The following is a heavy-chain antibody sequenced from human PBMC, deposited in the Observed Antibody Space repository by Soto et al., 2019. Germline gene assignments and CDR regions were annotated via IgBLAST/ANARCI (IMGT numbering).Heavy chain of an antibody. Sequence: GGSLRLSCAASGFTFSSYAMSWVRQAPGKGLEWVSAIGGSGGSTYYADSVKGRFTISRDNSKNTLYLQMNSLRAEDTAVYYCAKEGRYFDWLSYYYYGMDVWGQGTTVTVSS. CDR2: IGGSGGST. CDR3: AKEGRYFDWLSYYYYGMDV. V-gene: IGHV3-23*01. J-gene: IGHJ6*02. CDR1: GFTFSSYA. D-gene: IGHD3-9*01.